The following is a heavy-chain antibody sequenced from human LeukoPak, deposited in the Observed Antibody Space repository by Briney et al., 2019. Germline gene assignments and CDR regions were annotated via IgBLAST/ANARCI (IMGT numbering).Heavy chain of an antibody. V-gene: IGHV3-7*03. D-gene: IGHD2-15*01. J-gene: IGHJ4*02. CDR1: GFTVSSTY. CDR2: IKHDGSEQ. CDR3: ASHSPAGRFCSGGSCYQLPDY. Sequence: GGSLRLSCAASGFTVSSTYMSWVRQAPGKGLEWVANIKHDGSEQYYVDSVKGRFTISRDNAKNSLYLQMSSLRAEDTAVYYCASHSPAGRFCSGGSCYQLPDYWGQGTLVTVSS.